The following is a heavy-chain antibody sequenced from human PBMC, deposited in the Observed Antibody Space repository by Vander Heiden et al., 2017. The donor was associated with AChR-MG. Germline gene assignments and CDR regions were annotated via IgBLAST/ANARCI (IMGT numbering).Heavy chain of an antibody. CDR2: INPSGGTT. Sequence: QVQLVQSGAEVKKPGASVKVSCKASGYIFTSYYMHWVRQAPGQGLEWLGIINPSGGTTTYAQKFQGRLTMTRDTSTDTVYMDLNSLTSEDTAVYFCARRQDYGPGDYWGQGTLVTVSS. CDR1: GYIFTSYY. D-gene: IGHD3-10*01. J-gene: IGHJ4*02. CDR3: ARRQDYGPGDY. V-gene: IGHV1-46*01.